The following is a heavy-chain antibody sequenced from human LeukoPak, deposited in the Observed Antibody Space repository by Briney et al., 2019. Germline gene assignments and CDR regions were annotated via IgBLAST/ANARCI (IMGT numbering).Heavy chain of an antibody. V-gene: IGHV4-34*01. J-gene: IGHJ4*02. D-gene: IGHD5-12*01. CDR2: INHSGST. CDR1: GGSFSGYY. Sequence: PSETLSLTCAVYGGSFSGYYWSWIRQPPGKGLEWIGEINHSGSTNYNPSLKSRVTISVDTSKNQFSLKLSSVTAADTAVYYCARDTRGYSGYDFFDYWGQGTLVTVSS. CDR3: ARDTRGYSGYDFFDY.